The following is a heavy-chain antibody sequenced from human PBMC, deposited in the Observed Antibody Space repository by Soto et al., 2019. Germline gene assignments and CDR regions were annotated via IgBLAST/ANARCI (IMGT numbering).Heavy chain of an antibody. CDR3: ARKFSSSWSYYYYGMDV. CDR2: TYYRSKWYN. CDR1: GDSVSSNSAA. V-gene: IGHV6-1*01. J-gene: IGHJ6*02. Sequence: PSQTLSLTCAISGDSVSSNSAAWNWIRQSPSRGLEWLGRTYYRSKWYNDYAVSVKSRITINPDTSKNQFSLQLNSVTPEDTAVYYCARKFSSSWSYYYYGMDVWGQGTTVTVSS. D-gene: IGHD6-13*01.